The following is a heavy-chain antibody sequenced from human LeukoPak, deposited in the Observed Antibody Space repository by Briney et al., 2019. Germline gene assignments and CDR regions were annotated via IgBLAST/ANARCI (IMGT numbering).Heavy chain of an antibody. Sequence: ASVKVSCKASGGTFSSYAISWVRQAPGQGLEWMGRIIPILGIANYAQKFQGRVTITADKSTSTAYMELSSVRSEDTAVYYCARDEGSRAKGIAAAGLNDYWGQETLVTVSS. J-gene: IGHJ4*02. CDR3: ARDEGSRAKGIAAAGLNDY. V-gene: IGHV1-69*04. D-gene: IGHD6-13*01. CDR2: IIPILGIA. CDR1: GGTFSSYA.